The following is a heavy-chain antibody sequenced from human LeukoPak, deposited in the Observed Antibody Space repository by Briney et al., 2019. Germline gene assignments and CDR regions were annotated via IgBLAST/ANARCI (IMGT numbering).Heavy chain of an antibody. Sequence: GGSLRLSRAASGFTFSSYAIHWVRQAQGKGLEWVALIWYDGGNKYYADSVKGRFTISRDNSKNTLYLQMHSLSAEDTAVYYCANDHHQRLERGWALVYWRQGTLVTVSS. D-gene: IGHD6-25*01. CDR3: ANDHHQRLERGWALVY. CDR1: GFTFSSYA. J-gene: IGHJ4*02. CDR2: IWYDGGNK. V-gene: IGHV3-33*06.